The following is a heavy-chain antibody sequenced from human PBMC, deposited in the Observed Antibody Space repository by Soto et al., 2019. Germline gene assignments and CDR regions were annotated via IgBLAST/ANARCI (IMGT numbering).Heavy chain of an antibody. CDR3: ARRPIYDSSGFFDY. Sequence: QVQLVQSGAEVKKPGSSVKVSGKASVGTFSSYAISWVRQAPGQGLEWMGGIIPIFGTANYAHKFQARVTITADESTSTAYMELSSLRTEDTAVYYCARRPIYDSSGFFDYWGQGTLVTVSS. J-gene: IGHJ4*02. CDR1: VGTFSSYA. V-gene: IGHV1-69*01. CDR2: IIPIFGTA. D-gene: IGHD3-22*01.